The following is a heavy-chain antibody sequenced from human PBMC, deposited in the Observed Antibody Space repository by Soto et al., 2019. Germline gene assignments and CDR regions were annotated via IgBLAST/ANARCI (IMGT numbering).Heavy chain of an antibody. V-gene: IGHV3-7*01. CDR1: GFTFSNYW. D-gene: IGHD6-13*01. CDR3: TRGSPKGYRTSWFEY. Sequence: EVQVVESGGGLVQPGGSLRLSCAASGFTFSNYWMSWVRQAPGKGLEWVADINEDGSETHYMDSVKGRFTISRDNAKNSLDLQMNSLRDEATALYYCTRGSPKGYRTSWFEYWGKGTLVTVSS. CDR2: INEDGSET. J-gene: IGHJ4*02.